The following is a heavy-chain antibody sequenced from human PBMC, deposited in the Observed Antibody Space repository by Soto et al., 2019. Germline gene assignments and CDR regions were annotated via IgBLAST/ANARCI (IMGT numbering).Heavy chain of an antibody. D-gene: IGHD3-9*01. CDR2: IIPILGTA. CDR1: GGTFSSYA. V-gene: IGHV1-69*13. Sequence: SVKVCCKASGGTFSSYAISWVRQAPGQGLEWMGGIIPILGTANYAQKFQGRVTITADESTSTAYMELSSLRSEDTAVYYCARASASDYDILTGYYPFDPWGQGTLVTVSS. CDR3: ARASASDYDILTGYYPFDP. J-gene: IGHJ5*02.